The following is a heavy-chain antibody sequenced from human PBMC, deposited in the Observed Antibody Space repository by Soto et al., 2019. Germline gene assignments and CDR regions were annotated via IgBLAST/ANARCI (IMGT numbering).Heavy chain of an antibody. Sequence: GGSLRLSCAASGFKFSNYAMSWVRQAPGKGLEWVSLISATGGGTYYADSVTGRFTISRDKSHNTLYPQVHSLTAEDTAVYYCAKDRRAGGNSAFYFDFWGQGAQVTVSS. D-gene: IGHD3-16*01. CDR1: GFKFSNYA. CDR3: AKDRRAGGNSAFYFDF. V-gene: IGHV3-23*01. CDR2: ISATGGGT. J-gene: IGHJ4*02.